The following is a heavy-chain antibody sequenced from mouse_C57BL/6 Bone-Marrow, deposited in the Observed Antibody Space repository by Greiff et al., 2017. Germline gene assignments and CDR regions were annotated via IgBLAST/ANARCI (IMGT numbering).Heavy chain of an antibody. J-gene: IGHJ1*03. Sequence: VHVKQPGAELVKPGASVKVSCKASGYTFTSYWMHWVKQRPGQGLEWIGRIHPSDSDTNYNQKFKGKATLTVDKSSSTAYMQLSSLTSEDSAVYHCAMVVTPRVWGTGTTVTVSS. D-gene: IGHD2-2*01. V-gene: IGHV1-74*01. CDR1: GYTFTSYW. CDR3: AMVVTPRV. CDR2: IHPSDSDT.